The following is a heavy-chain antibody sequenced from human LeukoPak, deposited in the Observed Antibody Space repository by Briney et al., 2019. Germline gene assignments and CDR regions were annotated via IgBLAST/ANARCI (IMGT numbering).Heavy chain of an antibody. D-gene: IGHD5-18*01. V-gene: IGHV4-61*02. CDR2: IYTSGST. Sequence: SETLSLTCTVSGGSISSGSYYWSWIRQPAGKGLEWIGRIYTSGSTNYNPSLKSRVTISVDTSKNQFSLKLSSVTAADTAVYYCAGWIQLWPRDYWGQGTLVTVSS. CDR1: GGSISSGSYY. J-gene: IGHJ4*02. CDR3: AGWIQLWPRDY.